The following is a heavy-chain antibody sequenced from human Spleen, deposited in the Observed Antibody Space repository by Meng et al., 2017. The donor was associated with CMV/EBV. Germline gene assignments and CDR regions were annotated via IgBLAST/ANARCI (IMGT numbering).Heavy chain of an antibody. V-gene: IGHV1-8*01. CDR2: MNPNTDNT. CDR3: ARSRTAVTTVRMDV. D-gene: IGHD4-11*01. Sequence: ASVKVSCKASGYRFSDYDIQWVRQDTGQGLEWMGWMNPNTDNTAYAQKFQGRVTMTGNTSISTAYMDLSSLRSDDTAVYYCARSRTAVTTVRMDVWGQGTTVTVSS. CDR1: GYRFSDYD. J-gene: IGHJ6*02.